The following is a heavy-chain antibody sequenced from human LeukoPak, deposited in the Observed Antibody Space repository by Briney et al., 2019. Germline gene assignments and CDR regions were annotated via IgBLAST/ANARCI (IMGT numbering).Heavy chain of an antibody. CDR1: GGSISGCNYY. V-gene: IGHV4-30-2*01. CDR2: IYHRGST. CDR3: ARSGGSYSSFDP. Sequence: SQTLSLTCTVSGGSISGCNYYWGWLRQPPGKGLEWIGYIYHRGSTYYNPSLKSRVTISVDSSNNQFSLKLSSVTAADTAVYYCARSGGSYSSFDPWGQGTLVTVSS. J-gene: IGHJ5*02. D-gene: IGHD3-10*01.